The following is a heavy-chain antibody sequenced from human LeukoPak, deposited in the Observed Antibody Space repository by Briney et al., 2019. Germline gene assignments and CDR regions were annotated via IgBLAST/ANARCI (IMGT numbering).Heavy chain of an antibody. D-gene: IGHD6-13*01. CDR3: ARQYDSSLDY. V-gene: IGHV3-66*04. Sequence: GGSLRLSCAASGFTFSSYGMSWVRQAPGKGLEWVSVIYSGGSTYYADSVKGRFTISRDNSKNTLYLQMNSLRAEDTALYYCARQYDSSLDYWGQGTLLTVSS. CDR2: IYSGGST. J-gene: IGHJ4*02. CDR1: GFTFSSYG.